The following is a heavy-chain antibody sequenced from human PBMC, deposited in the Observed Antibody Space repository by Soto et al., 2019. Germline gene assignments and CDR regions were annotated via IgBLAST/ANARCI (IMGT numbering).Heavy chain of an antibody. Sequence: PSETLSLTCVFSGDSMTRASYSVSLIRQPPGKGLEWIGSFYYTGSTNYNPSLKSRVTVSADTSNNHFSLRLTSVTAADTAVYYCSRRLDFGNGYFTPRMDVWGKATMVTVS. D-gene: IGHD3-3*01. J-gene: IGHJ6*04. V-gene: IGHV4-39*02. CDR1: GDSMTRASYS. CDR2: FYYTGST. CDR3: SRRLDFGNGYFTPRMDV.